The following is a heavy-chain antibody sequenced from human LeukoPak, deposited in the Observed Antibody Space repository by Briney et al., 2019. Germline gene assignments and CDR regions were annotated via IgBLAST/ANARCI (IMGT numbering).Heavy chain of an antibody. J-gene: IGHJ3*02. Sequence: GASVKVSCKVSGYTLTELSMHWVRQAPGKGLEWMGGFDPEDGETIYAQRFQGRVTMTEDTSTDTAYMELSSLRSEGTAVYYCATGSPWSGYYTLGHDAFDIWGQGTMVTVSS. CDR1: GYTLTELS. D-gene: IGHD3-3*01. V-gene: IGHV1-24*01. CDR2: FDPEDGET. CDR3: ATGSPWSGYYTLGHDAFDI.